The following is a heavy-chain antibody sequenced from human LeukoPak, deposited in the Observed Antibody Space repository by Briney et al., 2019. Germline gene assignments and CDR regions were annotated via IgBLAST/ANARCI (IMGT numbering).Heavy chain of an antibody. CDR3: AREYSGYDGALDY. CDR2: IYYSGST. V-gene: IGHV4-31*03. Sequence: SETLSLTCTVSGGSISSGGYYWSWIRQHPGKGLEWIGYIYYSGSTYYNPSLKSRVTISVDTSKNQFSLKLSPVTAADTAVYYCAREYSGYDGALDYWGQGTLVTVSS. J-gene: IGHJ4*02. D-gene: IGHD5-12*01. CDR1: GGSISSGGYY.